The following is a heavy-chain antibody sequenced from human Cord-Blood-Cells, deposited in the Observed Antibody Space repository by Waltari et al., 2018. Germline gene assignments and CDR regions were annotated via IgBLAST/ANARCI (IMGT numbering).Heavy chain of an antibody. J-gene: IGHJ4*02. V-gene: IGHV1-3*01. D-gene: IGHD3-22*01. CDR3: ARHYYDSSGYYFDY. CDR1: GYTFTSYP. Sequence: QVQLVQSGAEVKKPGASVKVSCKASGYTFTSYPMHWVRQAPGQRLEWMGWINAGNGNTKYSQKFQGRVTITRDTSASTAYMELSSLRSEDTAVYYCARHYYDSSGYYFDYWGQGTLVTVSS. CDR2: INAGNGNT.